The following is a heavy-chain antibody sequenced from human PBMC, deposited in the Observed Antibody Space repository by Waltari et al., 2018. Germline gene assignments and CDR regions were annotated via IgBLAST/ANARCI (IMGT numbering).Heavy chain of an antibody. CDR3: ARLTGDYYDSSGLFDY. J-gene: IGHJ4*02. CDR2: IYYSGST. Sequence: QLQLQESGPGLVKPSETLSLTCTVSGGSISSRRYYWGWIRQPPGKGLEGIGSIYYSGSTYYNPSLKSRVTISVDTSKNQFSLKLSSVTAADTAVYYCARLTGDYYDSSGLFDYWGQGTLVTVSS. CDR1: GGSISSRRYY. D-gene: IGHD3-22*01. V-gene: IGHV4-39*01.